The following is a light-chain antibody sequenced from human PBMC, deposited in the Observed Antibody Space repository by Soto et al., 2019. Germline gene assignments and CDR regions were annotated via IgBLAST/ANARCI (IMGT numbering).Light chain of an antibody. Sequence: QSVLTQPASVSGSPGQSITISCTGTSSDIGAFDLVSWYQQHPGKAPKVMIYDVNTRPSGVSSRFSGSKSGNTASLAISGLQAEDEADDYCSSYTITSTRLFGTGTKLTVL. V-gene: IGLV2-14*01. CDR1: SSDIGAFDL. J-gene: IGLJ1*01. CDR3: SSYTITSTRL. CDR2: DVN.